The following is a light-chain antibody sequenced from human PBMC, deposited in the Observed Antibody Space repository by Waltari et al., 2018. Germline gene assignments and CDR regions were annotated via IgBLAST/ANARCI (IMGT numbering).Light chain of an antibody. J-gene: IGKJ2*01. CDR2: GAS. CDR1: QSVTSNY. Sequence: EIVLTQSPGTLSLSPGERATLSCRASQSVTSNYLAWYQPKPGQPPSLLIYGASTRATGIPDRFSGSGSGTDFTLTISSLQAEDVAVYFCLQYYSRPYTFGQGTKLDIK. CDR3: LQYYSRPYT. V-gene: IGKV3-20*01.